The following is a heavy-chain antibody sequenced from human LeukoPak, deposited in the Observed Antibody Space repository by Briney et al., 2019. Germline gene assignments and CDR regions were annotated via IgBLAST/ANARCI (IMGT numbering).Heavy chain of an antibody. Sequence: SETLSLTCAVSGGSISSSNWWSWVRQPPGKGLEWIGEIYHSGSTNYNPSLKSRVTISVDTSKNQFPLKLSSVTAADTALYYCARGLAAAGTSYFDYWGQGTLVTVSS. J-gene: IGHJ4*02. CDR3: ARGLAAAGTSYFDY. CDR1: GGSISSSNW. CDR2: IYHSGST. V-gene: IGHV4-4*02. D-gene: IGHD6-13*01.